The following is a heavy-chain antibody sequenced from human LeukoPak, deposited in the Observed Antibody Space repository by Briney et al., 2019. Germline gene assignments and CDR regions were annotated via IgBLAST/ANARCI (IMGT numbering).Heavy chain of an antibody. V-gene: IGHV1-2*04. J-gene: IGHJ4*02. CDR2: INPNSGGT. CDR3: ARRGGLYSSSSAFDI. Sequence: ASVKVSCKASGYTFTSYDINWVRQATGQGLEWMGWINPNSGGTNYAQKFQGWVTMTRDTSISTAYMELSRLRSDDTAVYFCARRGGLYSSSSAFDIWGQGTLVTVSS. D-gene: IGHD6-6*01. CDR1: GYTFTSYD.